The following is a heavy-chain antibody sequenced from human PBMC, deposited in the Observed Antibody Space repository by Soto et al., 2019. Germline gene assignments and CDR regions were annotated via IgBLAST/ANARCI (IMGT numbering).Heavy chain of an antibody. Sequence: SETLSLTCTVSGGSISSGDYYWSWIRQPPGKGLEWIGYIYYSGSTYYNPSLKSRVTISVDTSKNQFSLKLSSVTAADTAVYYCARVDSRGIAVAGTLEYYFDYWGQGTLVTVSS. D-gene: IGHD6-19*01. CDR1: GGSISSGDYY. CDR3: ARVDSRGIAVAGTLEYYFDY. J-gene: IGHJ4*02. CDR2: IYYSGST. V-gene: IGHV4-30-4*01.